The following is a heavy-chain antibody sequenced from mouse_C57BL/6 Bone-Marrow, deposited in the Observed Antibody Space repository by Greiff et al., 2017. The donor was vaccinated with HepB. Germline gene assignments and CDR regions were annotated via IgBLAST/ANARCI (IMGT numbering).Heavy chain of an antibody. V-gene: IGHV1-26*01. CDR3: ARFGYDGGDFDY. J-gene: IGHJ2*01. CDR2: INPNNGGT. CDR1: GYTFTDYY. Sequence: VQLQQSGPELVKPGASVKISCKASGYTFTDYYMNWVKQSHGKSLEWIGDINPNNGGTSYNQKFKGKATLTVDKSSSTAYMELRSLTSEDSAVYYCARFGYDGGDFDYWGQGTTLTVSS. D-gene: IGHD2-2*01.